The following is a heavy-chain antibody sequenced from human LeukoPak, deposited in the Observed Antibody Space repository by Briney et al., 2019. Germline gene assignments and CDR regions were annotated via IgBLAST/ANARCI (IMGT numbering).Heavy chain of an antibody. V-gene: IGHV3-7*01. J-gene: IGHJ4*02. Sequence: GGSLRLSCAASGFTFSSHWMSWVRQAPGKGLEWVANIKQDGSEKYYVDSVKGRFTISRDNAKNSLYLQMDGLRAEDTAVYYCARGRYGAGSYYVYWGQGTLVTVSS. CDR2: IKQDGSEK. D-gene: IGHD3-10*01. CDR3: ARGRYGAGSYYVY. CDR1: GFTFSSHW.